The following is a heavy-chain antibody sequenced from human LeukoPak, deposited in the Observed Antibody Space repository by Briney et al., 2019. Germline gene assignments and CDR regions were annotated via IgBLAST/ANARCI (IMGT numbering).Heavy chain of an antibody. J-gene: IGHJ3*02. CDR1: GGSISSSSYY. CDR2: IYYSGST. V-gene: IGHV4-39*07. CDR3: AREPLWFGPGGAFDI. Sequence: PSETLSLTCTVSGGSISSSSYYWGWIRQPPGKGLEWIGSIYYSGSTYYNPSLKSRVTISVDTSKNQFSLKLSSVTAADTAVYYCAREPLWFGPGGAFDIWSQGTMVTVSS. D-gene: IGHD3-10*01.